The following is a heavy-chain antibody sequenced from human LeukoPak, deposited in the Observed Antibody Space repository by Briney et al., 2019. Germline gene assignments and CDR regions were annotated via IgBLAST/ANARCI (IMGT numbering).Heavy chain of an antibody. D-gene: IGHD2-15*01. J-gene: IGHJ3*02. CDR3: ARGHRRGPSPDDAFDI. CDR2: IYYSGST. Sequence: LRLSCTASGFTFGDHAMSWIRQHPGKGLEWIGYIYYSGSTYYNPSLKSRVTISVDTSKNQFSLKLSSVTAADTAVYYCARGHRRGPSPDDAFDIWGQGTMVTVSS. V-gene: IGHV4-31*02. CDR1: GFTFGDHA.